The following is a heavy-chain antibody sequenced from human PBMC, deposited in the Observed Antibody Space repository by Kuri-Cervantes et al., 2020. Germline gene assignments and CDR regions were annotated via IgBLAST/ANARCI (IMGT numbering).Heavy chain of an antibody. CDR3: AKNQRITMIVVVTYDFDY. CDR2: IKQDGSEK. CDR1: GFTFSSYA. J-gene: IGHJ4*02. D-gene: IGHD3-22*01. V-gene: IGHV3-7*03. Sequence: GESLKISCAASGFTFSSYAMSWVRQAPGKGLEWVANIKQDGSEKYYVDSVKGRFTISRDNAKNSLYLQMNSLRAEDTAVYYCAKNQRITMIVVVTYDFDYWGQGTLVTVSS.